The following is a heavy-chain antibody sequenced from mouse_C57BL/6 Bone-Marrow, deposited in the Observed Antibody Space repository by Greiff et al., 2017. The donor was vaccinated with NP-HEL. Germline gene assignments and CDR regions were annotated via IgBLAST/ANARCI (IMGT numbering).Heavy chain of an antibody. V-gene: IGHV5-6*01. Sequence: EVKVVESGGDLVKPGGSLKLSCAASGFTFSSYGMSWVRQTPDKRLEWVATISSGGSYTYYLDSVKGRFTISRDNAKNTLYLQMSSLKSEDTAMYYCAREGLRPHYYAMDYWGQGTSVTVSS. CDR1: GFTFSSYG. CDR3: AREGLRPHYYAMDY. J-gene: IGHJ4*01. CDR2: ISSGGSYT. D-gene: IGHD3-2*02.